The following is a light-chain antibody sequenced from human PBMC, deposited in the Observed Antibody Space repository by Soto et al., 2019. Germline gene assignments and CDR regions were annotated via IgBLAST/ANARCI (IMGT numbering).Light chain of an antibody. CDR1: QDISDW. J-gene: IGKJ4*01. CDR3: QQAKSFPLT. Sequence: IKMNLSLSSVSANIGDRVTITCRASQDISDWLAWYQQKPGKAPRLLIFAASNLHTEVPSRFSGSGYGTDFSLTINGLQPEDFATYYCQQAKSFPLTFCGVTKVDI. V-gene: IGKV1-12*01. CDR2: AAS.